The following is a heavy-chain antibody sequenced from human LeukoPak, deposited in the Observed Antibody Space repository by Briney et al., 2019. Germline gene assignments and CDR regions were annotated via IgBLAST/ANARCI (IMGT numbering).Heavy chain of an antibody. D-gene: IGHD3-3*01. J-gene: IGHJ4*02. V-gene: IGHV4-34*01. Sequence: SETLSLTCAVYGGSFSGYYWSWIRQPPGKGLEWTGEINHSGSTNYNPSLKSRVTISVDTSKNQFSLKLSSVTAADTAVYYCARGTYDFWSGYSITPFDYWGQGTLVTASS. CDR1: GGSFSGYY. CDR3: ARGTYDFWSGYSITPFDY. CDR2: INHSGST.